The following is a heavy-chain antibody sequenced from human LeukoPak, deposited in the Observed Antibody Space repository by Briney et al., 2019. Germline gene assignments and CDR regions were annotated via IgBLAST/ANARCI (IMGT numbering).Heavy chain of an antibody. V-gene: IGHV4-39*01. CDR3: ASCITAAGDYYYYYMDV. J-gene: IGHJ6*03. Sequence: SETLSLTCTVSGGSISSSTYYWGWIRQPPWKGLEWIGSIYYSGSTYYNPSLKSRVTISVDTSKNQFSLKLSSVTAADTAVYYCASCITAAGDYYYYYMDVWGKGTTVTISS. CDR2: IYYSGST. CDR1: GGSISSSTYY. D-gene: IGHD6-13*01.